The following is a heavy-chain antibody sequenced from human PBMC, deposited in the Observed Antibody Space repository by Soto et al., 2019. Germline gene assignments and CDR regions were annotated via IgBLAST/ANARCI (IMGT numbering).Heavy chain of an antibody. CDR2: IRNDGIVT. Sequence: GGSLRLSCAASGFTFSNYWVHWVRQGPEKGLVWVARIRNDGIVTNYADSVKGRFTISRDNAKNTLYLQMNSLGAEDKAMYYCARVPSAAAGTGPDYWGQGTLVTVSS. J-gene: IGHJ4*02. CDR3: ARVPSAAAGTGPDY. D-gene: IGHD6-13*01. V-gene: IGHV3-74*01. CDR1: GFTFSNYW.